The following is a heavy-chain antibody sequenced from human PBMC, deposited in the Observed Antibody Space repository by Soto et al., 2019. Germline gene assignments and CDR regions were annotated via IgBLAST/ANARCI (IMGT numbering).Heavy chain of an antibody. CDR2: ISGSGGST. CDR1: GFTFSSYA. CDR3: ANGKYDIVLMVYASNDYYGMDV. J-gene: IGHJ6*02. Sequence: GGSLRLSCAASGFTFSSYAMSWVRQAPGKGLEWVSAISGSGGSTYYADSVKGRFTISRDNSKNTLYLQMNSLRAEDTAVYYCANGKYDIVLMVYASNDYYGMDVWGQGTTVTVSS. V-gene: IGHV3-23*01. D-gene: IGHD2-8*01.